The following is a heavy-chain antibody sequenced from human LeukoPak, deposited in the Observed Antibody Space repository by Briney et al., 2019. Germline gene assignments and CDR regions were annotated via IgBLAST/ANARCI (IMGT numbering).Heavy chain of an antibody. J-gene: IGHJ4*02. CDR3: ARRLRGALGSMYFDY. Sequence: GESLKISCKTTGYSFITYWIGWVRQMPGKGLEWMGVIFPPDSETRYNPSFQGQVTISADKSINIAYLQWSSLEASDTAMHYCARRLRGALGSMYFDYWGQGTLVTVSS. CDR2: IFPPDSET. D-gene: IGHD3-10*01. CDR1: GYSFITYW. V-gene: IGHV5-51*01.